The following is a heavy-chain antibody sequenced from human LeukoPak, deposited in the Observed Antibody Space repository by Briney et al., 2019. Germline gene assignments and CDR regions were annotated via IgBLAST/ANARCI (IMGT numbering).Heavy chain of an antibody. Sequence: SETLSLTCTVSGGSISSHYWSWIRQPPGKGLEWIGYIYYSGSTNYNPSLKSRVTISVDTSKNQFSLKLSSVTAADTAVYYCARYYVWGSYRPFDYWGQGTLVTVSS. CDR2: IYYSGST. J-gene: IGHJ4*02. D-gene: IGHD3-16*02. V-gene: IGHV4-59*11. CDR3: ARYYVWGSYRPFDY. CDR1: GGSISSHY.